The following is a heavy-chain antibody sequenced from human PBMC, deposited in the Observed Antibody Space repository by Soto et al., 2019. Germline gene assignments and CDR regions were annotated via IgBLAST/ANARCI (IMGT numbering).Heavy chain of an antibody. CDR2: ISFSGRYE. J-gene: IGHJ4*02. V-gene: IGHV3-33*05. D-gene: IGHD2-8*01. Sequence: GGALRLSCASAGFTFGSYDMHWVRQAPGKGLEGVAVISFSGRYENDAASVKGRFTISRDNSKTTLYLDMSSLRAEDTAIYYCARESPLMRCIDYWGQGTLVTVSS. CDR1: GFTFGSYD. CDR3: ARESPLMRCIDY.